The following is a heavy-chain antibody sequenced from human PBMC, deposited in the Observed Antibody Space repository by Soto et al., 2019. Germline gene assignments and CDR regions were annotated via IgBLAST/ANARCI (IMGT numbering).Heavy chain of an antibody. J-gene: IGHJ3*02. CDR2: MNPNSGNT. V-gene: IGHV1-8*01. D-gene: IGHD4-17*01. Sequence: ASVKVSCKASGYTFTSYDINWVRQATGQGLEWMGWMNPNSGNTGYAQKFQGRVTMTRNTSISTAYMELSSLRSEDTAVYYCARGDNDYGDIVDAFDIWGQGTMVTVSS. CDR1: GYTFTSYD. CDR3: ARGDNDYGDIVDAFDI.